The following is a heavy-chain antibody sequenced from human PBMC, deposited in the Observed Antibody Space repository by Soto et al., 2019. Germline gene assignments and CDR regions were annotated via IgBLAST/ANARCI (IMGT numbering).Heavy chain of an antibody. J-gene: IGHJ4*02. CDR2: ISYDGSNK. CDR1: GFTFSSYA. CDR3: ARGPSSRGLTPFAY. Sequence: QVQLVESGGGVVQPGRSLRLSCAASGFTFSSYAMHWVRQAPGKGLEWVAVISYDGSNKYYADSVKGRFTISRDNSKNTLFLQLNSLIAKRTAWYYCARGPSSRGLTPFAYWGQGTLVTFSS. V-gene: IGHV3-30*14.